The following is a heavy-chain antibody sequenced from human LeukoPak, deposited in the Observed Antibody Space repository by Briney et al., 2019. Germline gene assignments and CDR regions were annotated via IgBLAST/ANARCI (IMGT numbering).Heavy chain of an antibody. Sequence: ASVKVSCKASGYTFTGYYMHWVRQAPGQGLEWMGWINPNSGGTNYAQKFQGRVTMTRDTSISTAYMELSRLRSDDTAVYYCASSPGIAVADFDYWGQGTLVTVS. CDR1: GYTFTGYY. D-gene: IGHD6-19*01. CDR3: ASSPGIAVADFDY. CDR2: INPNSGGT. V-gene: IGHV1-2*02. J-gene: IGHJ4*02.